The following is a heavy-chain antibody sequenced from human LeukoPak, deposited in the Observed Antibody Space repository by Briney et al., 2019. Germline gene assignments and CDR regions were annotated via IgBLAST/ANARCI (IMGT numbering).Heavy chain of an antibody. CDR3: ARVFLGSGWYIDY. CDR1: GFTVNSNY. Sequence: PGGSLRLSCAASGFTVNSNYMSWVRQAPGKGLEWVSAIYSVGSTYYADSVKGRFTISRDNSKNTVYLQMNSLRAEDTAVYYCARVFLGSGWYIDYWGQGTLVIVSS. J-gene: IGHJ4*02. V-gene: IGHV3-53*01. D-gene: IGHD6-19*01. CDR2: IYSVGST.